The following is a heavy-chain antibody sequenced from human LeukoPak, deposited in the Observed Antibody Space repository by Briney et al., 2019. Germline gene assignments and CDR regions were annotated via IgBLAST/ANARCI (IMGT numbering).Heavy chain of an antibody. CDR2: ISWNSGSI. CDR3: AKDIYYDSSGYQGAFDI. CDR1: GFTFDDYA. J-gene: IGHJ3*02. Sequence: PGRSLRLSCAASGFTFDDYAMHWVRQAPGKGLEWVSGISWNSGSIGYADSVKGRFTISRDNAKNSLYLQMNSLRAEDTALYYCAKDIYYDSSGYQGAFDIWGQGTMVTVSS. V-gene: IGHV3-9*01. D-gene: IGHD3-22*01.